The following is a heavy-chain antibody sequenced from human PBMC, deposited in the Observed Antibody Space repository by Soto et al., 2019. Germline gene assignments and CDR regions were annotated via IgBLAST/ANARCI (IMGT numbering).Heavy chain of an antibody. Sequence: GGSLRLSCAASGFTVSSNYMSWVRQAPGKGLEWVSVIYSGGSTYYADSVKGRFTISRDNSKNTLYLQMNSLRAEDTAVYYCARDMVVPAAAVDVWGKGTTVTVS. D-gene: IGHD2-2*01. CDR3: ARDMVVPAAAVDV. J-gene: IGHJ6*03. CDR1: GFTVSSNY. V-gene: IGHV3-66*01. CDR2: IYSGGST.